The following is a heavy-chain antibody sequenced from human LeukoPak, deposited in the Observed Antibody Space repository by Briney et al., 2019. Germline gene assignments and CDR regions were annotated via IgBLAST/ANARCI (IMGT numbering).Heavy chain of an antibody. V-gene: IGHV1-24*01. CDR1: GYTLTELS. CDR3: ASNGLHSSSSWYGMDV. CDR2: FDPEDGET. Sequence: ASVTVSCKVSGYTLTELSMHWVRQAPGKGLEWMGGFDPEDGETIYAQKFQSRVTMTEDTSTDTAYMELSSLRSEDTAVYYCASNGLHSSSSWYGMDVWGQGTLVTVSS. D-gene: IGHD6-13*01. J-gene: IGHJ6*02.